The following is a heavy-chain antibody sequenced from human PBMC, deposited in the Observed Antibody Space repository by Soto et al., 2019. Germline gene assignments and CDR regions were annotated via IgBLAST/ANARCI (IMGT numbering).Heavy chain of an antibody. CDR1: GYTFTGYY. V-gene: IGHV1-2*02. CDR2: INPYTGGT. D-gene: IGHD1-26*01. J-gene: IGHJ4*02. Sequence: ASVKVSCKASGYTFTGYYVLWVRQAPGQGPECMGWINPYTGGTNYAQKFQGRVTMTRDTSISTAYMELRSLRSDDTAVYYCAREGVVGATQSHFDYWGQGTLVTVSS. CDR3: AREGVVGATQSHFDY.